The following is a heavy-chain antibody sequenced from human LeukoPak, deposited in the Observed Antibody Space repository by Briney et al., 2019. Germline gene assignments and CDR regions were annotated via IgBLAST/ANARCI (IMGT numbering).Heavy chain of an antibody. J-gene: IGHJ4*02. CDR1: GFTFSSYA. Sequence: GGSLRLSCAASGFTFSSYAMHWVRQAPGKGLEWVAVISYDGSNKYYADSVKGRFTISRDNSKNTLYLQKNSLRAEDTAVYYCASAHCSGGSCYDDYWGQGTLVTVSS. CDR2: ISYDGSNK. V-gene: IGHV3-30*04. CDR3: ASAHCSGGSCYDDY. D-gene: IGHD2-15*01.